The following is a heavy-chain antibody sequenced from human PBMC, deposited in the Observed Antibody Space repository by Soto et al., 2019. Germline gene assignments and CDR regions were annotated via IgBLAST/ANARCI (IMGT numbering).Heavy chain of an antibody. D-gene: IGHD3-3*01. CDR3: ARGGKYYGFWSGYAIDY. Sequence: ASVTVYCMASSYTFTRYGISWVRQAPGQWLEWMGWISAYNGNPNYAQKLQGRVTMTSDTSTSTAYMELRSLRSDDTAVYYCARGGKYYGFWSGYAIDYWGQGTLVTVSS. CDR2: ISAYNGNP. J-gene: IGHJ4*02. CDR1: SYTFTRYG. V-gene: IGHV1-18*01.